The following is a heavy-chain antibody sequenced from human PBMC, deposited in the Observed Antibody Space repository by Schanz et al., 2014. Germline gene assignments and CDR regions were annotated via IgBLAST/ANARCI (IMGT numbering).Heavy chain of an antibody. CDR3: ARENLNWEAFDI. J-gene: IGHJ3*02. Sequence: EEQLMESGGALVQPGGSLRLSCAASGFSFSNYALVWVRQPPGKGLEWVSNISHNSHYTNYADSVKGRFTISRDTAENSVYLEMTSLRGEDTAVYYCARENLNWEAFDIWGQGTVVTVSS. D-gene: IGHD7-27*01. CDR1: GFSFSNYA. CDR2: ISHNSHYT. V-gene: IGHV3-48*04.